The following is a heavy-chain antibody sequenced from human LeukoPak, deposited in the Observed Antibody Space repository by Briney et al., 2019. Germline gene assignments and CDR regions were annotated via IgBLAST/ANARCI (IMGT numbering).Heavy chain of an antibody. CDR2: IYYSGST. CDR1: GGSISSSSYY. D-gene: IGHD2-21*02. CDR3: VRSGDWGFFDY. Sequence: SETLSLTCTVSGGSISSSSYYWGWIRQPPGKGLEWIGSIYYSGSTYYNPSLKSRVTISVDTSKNQFSLKLSSVTAADTAVYYCVRSGDWGFFDYWGQGTLVTVSS. V-gene: IGHV4-39*07. J-gene: IGHJ4*02.